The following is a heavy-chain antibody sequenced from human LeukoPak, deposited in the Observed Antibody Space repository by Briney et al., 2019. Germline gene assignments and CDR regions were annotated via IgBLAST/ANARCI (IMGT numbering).Heavy chain of an antibody. V-gene: IGHV4-39*07. CDR2: IYYSGST. Sequence: PSETLSLTCTVSGGSISSSSYYWGWIRQPPGKGLEWIGSIYYSGSTYYNPSLKSRVTISVDTSKNQFSLKLSSVTAADTAVYYCARVPSNYDILTGYLDYWGQGTLVTVSS. CDR1: GGSISSSSYY. D-gene: IGHD3-9*01. CDR3: ARVPSNYDILTGYLDY. J-gene: IGHJ4*02.